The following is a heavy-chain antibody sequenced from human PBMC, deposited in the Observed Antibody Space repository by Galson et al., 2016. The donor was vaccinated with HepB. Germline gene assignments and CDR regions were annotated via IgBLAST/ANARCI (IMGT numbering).Heavy chain of an antibody. V-gene: IGHV3-11*01. D-gene: IGHD3-10*01. CDR2: IRDSGDFP. Sequence: SLRLSCAASGFIFNDYHMAWIRQAPGRGPEGVSQIRDSGDFPYYADSVRGRFTISRDNAKNLIFLQVTSLRVEGTAIYYCARDSIVGFRERGGTDVWGRGTTVIVSS. CDR1: GFIFNDYH. J-gene: IGHJ6*04. CDR3: ARDSIVGFRERGGTDV.